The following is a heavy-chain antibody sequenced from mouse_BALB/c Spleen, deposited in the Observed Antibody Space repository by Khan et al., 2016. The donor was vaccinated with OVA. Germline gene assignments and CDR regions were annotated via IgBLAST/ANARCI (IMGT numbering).Heavy chain of an antibody. CDR3: ARPGNYMRIMDY. V-gene: IGHV9-2-1*01. J-gene: IGHJ4*01. CDR1: GYTFTDCS. Sequence: QIQLVQSGPELKKPGETVKISCKPPGYTFTDCSMHWVKQAPGKGLKWMGWINTETGEPTYADDFKGRFAFSLETSASTAYLQINNLKNEDPATYCCARPGNYMRIMDYWGQGTSVTVSS. D-gene: IGHD2-1*01. CDR2: INTETGEP.